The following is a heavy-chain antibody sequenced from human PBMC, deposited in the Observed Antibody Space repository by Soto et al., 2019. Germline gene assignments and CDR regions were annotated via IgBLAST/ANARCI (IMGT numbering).Heavy chain of an antibody. Sequence: QLQLQESGSGLVKPSQTLSLTCAVSGGSISSGGYSWSWIRQPPGKGLGWIGCIYPCGSTYYNPSLKSRVTLSVDRSKNQFSLKLSSVTAAETAVFYCARAPGPWGQGTLVTVSS. V-gene: IGHV4-30-2*01. CDR3: ARAPGP. CDR1: GGSISSGGYS. J-gene: IGHJ5*02. CDR2: IYPCGST.